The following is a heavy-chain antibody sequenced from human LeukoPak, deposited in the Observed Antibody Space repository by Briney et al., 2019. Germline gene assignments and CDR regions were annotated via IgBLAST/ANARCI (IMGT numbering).Heavy chain of an antibody. J-gene: IGHJ6*04. Sequence: ASVKVSCKASGYTFTGYYMHWVRQAPGQGLEWMGWISAYNGNTNYAQKLQGRVTMTTDTSTSTAYMELRSLRSDDTAVYYCARDYGADRSYYDILTGYYPLDVWGKGTTVTVSS. D-gene: IGHD3-9*01. CDR2: ISAYNGNT. CDR3: ARDYGADRSYYDILTGYYPLDV. V-gene: IGHV1-18*04. CDR1: GYTFTGYY.